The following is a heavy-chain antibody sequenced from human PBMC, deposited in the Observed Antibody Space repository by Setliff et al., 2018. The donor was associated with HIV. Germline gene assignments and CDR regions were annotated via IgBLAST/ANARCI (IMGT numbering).Heavy chain of an antibody. V-gene: IGHV4-59*11. J-gene: IGHJ3*01. Sequence: PSETLSLTCTVSGDSITGRWLSWIRQPPGKGLEWTGNIYHNGFANYNPSLKSRLTISVDTSKNQVSLTLSSVTPADTAVYYCARHICGTTACYAVDVWGPGTMGTVSS. CDR2: IYHNGFA. CDR3: ARHICGTTACYAVDV. CDR1: GDSITGRW. D-gene: IGHD2-2*01.